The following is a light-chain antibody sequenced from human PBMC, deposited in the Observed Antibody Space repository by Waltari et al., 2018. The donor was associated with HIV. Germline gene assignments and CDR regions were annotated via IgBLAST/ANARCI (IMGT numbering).Light chain of an antibody. CDR1: ESLLHENGSNY. CDR3: MQALQTPRT. CDR2: LAY. V-gene: IGKV2-28*01. J-gene: IGKJ1*01. Sequence: ETVMTQSPLSLPVTPGEPDSISCTSSESLLHENGSNYLDWDVKKPGQSLQLLIYLAYHRASGVPDRFGGSGSGTDFTLKMSRVDARDVGVYDGMQALQTPRTFGQGTKVEIK.